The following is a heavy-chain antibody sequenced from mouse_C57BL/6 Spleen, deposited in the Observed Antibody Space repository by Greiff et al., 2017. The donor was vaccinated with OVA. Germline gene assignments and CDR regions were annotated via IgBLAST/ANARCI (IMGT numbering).Heavy chain of an antibody. Sequence: QVQLQQPGAELVKPGASVKLSCKASGYTFTSYWMHWVKQRPGRGLEWIGRINPNSGGTKYNEKFKSQATLTVDKPSSTAYMPLSSLTSEDSAVYYGAAHYYGSSLSWYFDVWGTGTTVTVSS. V-gene: IGHV1-72*01. CDR3: AAHYYGSSLSWYFDV. CDR1: GYTFTSYW. D-gene: IGHD1-1*01. J-gene: IGHJ1*03. CDR2: INPNSGGT.